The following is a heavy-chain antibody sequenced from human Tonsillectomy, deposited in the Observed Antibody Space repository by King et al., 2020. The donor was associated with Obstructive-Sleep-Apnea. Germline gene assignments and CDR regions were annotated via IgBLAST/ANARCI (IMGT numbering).Heavy chain of an antibody. V-gene: IGHV3-30-3*01. Sequence: VQLVESGGGVVQPGRSLRLSCAPSGFTFSDYAMHWVRQAPGKGLEWVAVISYDGSNKYYTDSVKGRFTVSRDNSKNTLFLQMNSLRVEDTAVYYCASGRVSAWAPFDYWGQGTLVTVSS. J-gene: IGHJ4*02. CDR3: ASGRVSAWAPFDY. CDR1: GFTFSDYA. D-gene: IGHD1-26*01. CDR2: ISYDGSNK.